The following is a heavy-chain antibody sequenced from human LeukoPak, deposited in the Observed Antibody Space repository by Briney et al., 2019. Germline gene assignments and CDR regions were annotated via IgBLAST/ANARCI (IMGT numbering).Heavy chain of an antibody. Sequence: ASVKVSCKASGYTFTSYGISWVRQAPGQGLEWMGWISAYNGNTNYAQKPQGRVTMTTDTSTSTAYMELRSLRSDDTAVYYCARDPGIAAAGDYYYYGMDGWGKGTTVTVSS. CDR1: GYTFTSYG. D-gene: IGHD6-13*01. CDR3: ARDPGIAAAGDYYYYGMDG. CDR2: ISAYNGNT. J-gene: IGHJ6*04. V-gene: IGHV1-18*04.